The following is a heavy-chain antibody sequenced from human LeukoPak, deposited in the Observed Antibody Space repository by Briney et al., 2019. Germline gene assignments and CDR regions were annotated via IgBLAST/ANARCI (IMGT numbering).Heavy chain of an antibody. CDR2: ISSSSYYI. CDR1: GFTFSSYS. D-gene: IGHD2-15*01. CDR3: ARYVVPSSLDY. Sequence: GGSLRLSCAASGFTFSSYSTNWVRQAPGKGLEWVSYISSSSYYIYYADSVKGRFTISRDNAKNSLYLQMNSLRVEDTAVYFCARYVVPSSLDYWGQGTLVTVSS. J-gene: IGHJ4*02. V-gene: IGHV3-21*01.